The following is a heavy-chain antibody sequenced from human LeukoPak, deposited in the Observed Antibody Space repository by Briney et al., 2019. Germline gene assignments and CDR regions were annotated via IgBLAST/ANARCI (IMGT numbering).Heavy chain of an antibody. V-gene: IGHV3-23*01. CDR3: TKWPFSGSYSRGAY. CDR2: ISGSGGST. CDR1: GFTFSSYA. D-gene: IGHD1-26*01. J-gene: IGHJ4*02. Sequence: PGGSLRLSCAASGFTFSSYAMSWVRQAPGKGLEWVSAISGSGGSTYYADSVKGRFTISRDNSKNTLYLQMNSLRAEDTAVYYSTKWPFSGSYSRGAYWGQGTLVTVSS.